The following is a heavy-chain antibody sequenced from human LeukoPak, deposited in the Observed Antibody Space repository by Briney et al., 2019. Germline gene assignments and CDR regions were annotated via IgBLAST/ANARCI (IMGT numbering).Heavy chain of an antibody. J-gene: IGHJ5*02. CDR2: ISSSSSYI. Sequence: GGSLRLSCAASGFTFSSYSMNWVRQAPGKGLEWVSSISSSSSYIYYADSVKGRFTISRDNAKNSLYLQMNSLRAEDTAVYYCARVALFGVVITTGDGFDPWGQGTLVTVSS. CDR3: ARVALFGVVITTGDGFDP. CDR1: GFTFSSYS. D-gene: IGHD3-3*01. V-gene: IGHV3-21*01.